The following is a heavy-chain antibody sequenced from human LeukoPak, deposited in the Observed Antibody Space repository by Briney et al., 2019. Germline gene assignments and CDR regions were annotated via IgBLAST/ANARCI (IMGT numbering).Heavy chain of an antibody. Sequence: ALVKVSCKASGYTFTGYYMHWVRQAPGQGLEWMGWINPNSGGTNYAQKFQGRVTMTRDTSISTAYMELSRLRSDDTAVYYCARDSGYSSGWYHLYYYYYMDVWGKGTTVTISS. J-gene: IGHJ6*03. CDR1: GYTFTGYY. V-gene: IGHV1-2*02. D-gene: IGHD6-19*01. CDR3: ARDSGYSSGWYHLYYYYYMDV. CDR2: INPNSGGT.